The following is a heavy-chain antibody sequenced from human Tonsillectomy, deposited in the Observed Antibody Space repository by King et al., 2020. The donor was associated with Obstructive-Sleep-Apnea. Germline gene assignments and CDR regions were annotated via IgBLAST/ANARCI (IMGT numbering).Heavy chain of an antibody. J-gene: IGHJ4*02. CDR2: IRYDGKNE. Sequence: VQLVESGGGVVQPGRSLRLSCGASGFTFSSYGMHWVRQAPGKGLEGVTFIRYDGKNEGYVDSVKGRFTIARGNSKNTLSLQMNSRRPEDTAVYYCARDGLCSGGICYHDYWGQGTLVTVSS. D-gene: IGHD2-15*01. CDR1: GFTFSSYG. CDR3: ARDGLCSGGICYHDY. V-gene: IGHV3-30*02.